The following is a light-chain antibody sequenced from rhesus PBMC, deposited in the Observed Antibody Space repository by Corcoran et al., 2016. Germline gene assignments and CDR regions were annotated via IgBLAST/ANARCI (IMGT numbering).Light chain of an antibody. CDR2: TAS. CDR3: LQNNIFPLI. Sequence: DIQMTQSPSSLSASVGDTVTITCRASRFISSYLNWFQQKPVKAPTLLIYTASNLESGVPSRFSGSGSGTEFTLTISSRQPEDFATYDCLQNNIFPLIFGGGTKVEIK. V-gene: IGKV1-28*02. J-gene: IGKJ4*01. CDR1: RFISSY.